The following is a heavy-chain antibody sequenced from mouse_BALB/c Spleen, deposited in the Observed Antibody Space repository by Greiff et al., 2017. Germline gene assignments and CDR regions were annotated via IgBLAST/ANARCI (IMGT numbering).Heavy chain of an antibody. J-gene: IGHJ3*01. D-gene: IGHD2-4*01. CDR2: ISSGGST. V-gene: IGHV5-6-5*01. CDR3: ARVDYDSPWFAY. CDR1: GFTFSSYA. Sequence: EVKLVESGGGLVKPGGSLKLSCAASGFTFSSYAMSWVRQTPEKRLEWVASISSGGSTYYPDSVKGRFTISRDNARNILYLQMSSLRSEDTAMYYCARVDYDSPWFAYWGQGTLVTVSA.